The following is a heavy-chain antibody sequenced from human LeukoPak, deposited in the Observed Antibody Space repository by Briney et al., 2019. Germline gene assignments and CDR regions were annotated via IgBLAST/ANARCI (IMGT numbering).Heavy chain of an antibody. D-gene: IGHD3-3*01. CDR3: ARQGDYDFWSGYYTAGWFDP. J-gene: IGHJ5*02. V-gene: IGHV5-51*01. CDR2: IYPGDSDT. Sequence: GESLKISCKGSGYSFTSYWIGWVRQMPGKGLEWMGIIYPGDSDTRDSPSFQGQVTLSADKSLSTAYLQWSSLKASDTAMYYCARQGDYDFWSGYYTAGWFDPWGQGTLVTVSS. CDR1: GYSFTSYW.